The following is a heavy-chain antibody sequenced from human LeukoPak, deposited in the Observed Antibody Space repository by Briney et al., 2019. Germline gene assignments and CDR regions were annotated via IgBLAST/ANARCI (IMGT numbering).Heavy chain of an antibody. J-gene: IGHJ4*02. CDR1: GYTFTSYG. CDR3: ARAEFGLRWPHFDY. V-gene: IGHV1-18*01. CDR2: ISAYNGNT. D-gene: IGHD4-23*01. Sequence: GALVKVSCKASGYTFTSYGISWVRQAPGQGLEWMGWISAYNGNTNYAQKLQGRVTMTTDTSTSTAYMELRSLRSDDTAVYYCARAEFGLRWPHFDYWGQGTLVTVSS.